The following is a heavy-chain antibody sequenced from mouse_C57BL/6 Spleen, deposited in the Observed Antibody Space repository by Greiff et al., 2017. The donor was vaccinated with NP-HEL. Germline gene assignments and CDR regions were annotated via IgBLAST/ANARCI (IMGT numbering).Heavy chain of an antibody. CDR3: ARWNTYGGFAY. CDR1: GYTFTSYW. Sequence: QVQLQQPGAELVMPGASVKLSCKASGYTFTSYWMHWVKQRPGQGLEWIGEIDPSDSYTNYNQKFKGKSTLTVDKSSSTAYMQLSSVTSEDSAVYYCARWNTYGGFAYWGQGTLVTVSA. D-gene: IGHD5-2*01. CDR2: IDPSDSYT. V-gene: IGHV1-69*01. J-gene: IGHJ3*01.